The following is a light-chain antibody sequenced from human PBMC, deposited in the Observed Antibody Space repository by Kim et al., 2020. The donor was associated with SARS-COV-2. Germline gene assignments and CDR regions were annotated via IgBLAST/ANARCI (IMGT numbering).Light chain of an antibody. CDR2: GKN. J-gene: IGLJ2*01. CDR3: NSRDSSGNHYVV. CDR1: SLRSYY. V-gene: IGLV3-19*01. Sequence: SSELTQDPAVSVALGQTVRITCQGDSLRSYYASWYQQKPGQAPVLVIYGKNNRPSGIPDLFSGSSSGNTASLTITGAQAEDEADYYCNSRDSSGNHYVVF.